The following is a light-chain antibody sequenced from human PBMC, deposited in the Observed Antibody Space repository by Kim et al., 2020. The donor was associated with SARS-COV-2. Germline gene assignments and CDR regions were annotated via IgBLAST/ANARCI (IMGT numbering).Light chain of an antibody. CDR3: QAWDSSTAE. Sequence: VSPGQTASITCSGDKLGEKYAWWYQQKPGQSPVLVIYQDTKRPSGIPERFSGSNSGNTATLTISGTQAMDEADYYCQAWDSSTAEFGGGTQLTVL. CDR2: QDT. V-gene: IGLV3-1*01. CDR1: KLGEKY. J-gene: IGLJ2*01.